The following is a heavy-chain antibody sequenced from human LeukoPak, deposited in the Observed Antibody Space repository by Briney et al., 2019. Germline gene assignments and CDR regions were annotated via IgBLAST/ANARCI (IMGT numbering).Heavy chain of an antibody. D-gene: IGHD6-13*01. CDR1: ARSFSGYY. CDR3: ARVRGGSSRGATCFDY. J-gene: IGHJ4*02. V-gene: IGHV4-34*01. Sequence: SQTMSLARAVDARSFSGYYWRWISQPAGRGLEWIGEINHIVSTNYSPSIKSRVTISVDTSKNQFSLKLSSVTAADPAVYYCARVRGGSSRGATCFDYWGQGTLVTVSS. CDR2: INHIVST.